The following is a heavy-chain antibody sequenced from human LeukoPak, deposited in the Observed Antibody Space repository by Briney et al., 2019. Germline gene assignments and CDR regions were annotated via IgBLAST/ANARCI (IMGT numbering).Heavy chain of an antibody. Sequence: SETLSLTCTVSGGSVNSGTYYWSWIRQPPGKGLEWIGNIYYSGSAYYNPSLKSRVTISVDTSKNQFSLKLSSVTAADTAVYYCARCRSGGSCNSNPGDYWGQGTLVTVSS. CDR3: ARCRSGGSCNSNPGDY. CDR2: IYYSGSA. CDR1: GGSVNSGTYY. V-gene: IGHV4-39*01. D-gene: IGHD2-15*01. J-gene: IGHJ4*02.